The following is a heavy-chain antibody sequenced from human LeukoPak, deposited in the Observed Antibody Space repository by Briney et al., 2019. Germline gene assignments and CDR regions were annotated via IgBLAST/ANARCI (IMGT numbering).Heavy chain of an antibody. CDR3: ARFITMVRGYDAFDI. Sequence: SETLPLTCTVSGVSISTHFYYWGWIRQTPGKALEWIGNMYYRGSTNYNPSLKSRVTISVDTSKNQFSLKLSSVTAADTAVYYCARFITMVRGYDAFDIWGQGTMVTVSS. V-gene: IGHV4-39*07. D-gene: IGHD3-10*01. J-gene: IGHJ3*02. CDR1: GVSISTHFYY. CDR2: MYYRGST.